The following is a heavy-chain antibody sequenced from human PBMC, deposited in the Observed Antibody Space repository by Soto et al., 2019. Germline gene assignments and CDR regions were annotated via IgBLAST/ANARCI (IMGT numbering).Heavy chain of an antibody. CDR3: ARAIYSYGYPLFDY. D-gene: IGHD5-18*01. CDR1: GFTFSSYD. J-gene: IGHJ4*02. Sequence: PGGSLRLSCAASGFTFSSYDMHWVRQATGKGLEWVSAIGTAGDTYYPGSVKGRFTISRENAKNSLYLQMNSLRAGDTAVYYCARAIYSYGYPLFDYWGQGTLVPVSS. V-gene: IGHV3-13*01. CDR2: IGTAGDT.